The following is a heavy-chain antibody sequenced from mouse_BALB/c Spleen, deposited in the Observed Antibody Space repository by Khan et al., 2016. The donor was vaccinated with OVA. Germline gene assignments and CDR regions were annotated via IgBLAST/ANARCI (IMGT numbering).Heavy chain of an antibody. V-gene: IGHV1-5*01. CDR1: GYSFTSYW. CDR2: IYPENSDA. CDR3: TRWGYWFAY. D-gene: IGHD2-2*01. J-gene: IGHJ3*01. Sequence: VQLQQSGTVLARPGASVKMSCKTSGYSFTSYWMHWIKQRPGQGLEWIGAIYPENSDANYNQKFKDKAKLTAVTSASTANMELSSLTDEDSAVYYWTRWGYWFAYWGQGTLVTVSA.